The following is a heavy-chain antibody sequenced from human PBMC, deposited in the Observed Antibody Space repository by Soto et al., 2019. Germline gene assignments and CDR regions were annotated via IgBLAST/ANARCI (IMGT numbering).Heavy chain of an antibody. CDR2: IIPILGIT. J-gene: IGHJ5*02. V-gene: IGHV1-69*08. CDR1: GGTFSSYT. Sequence: QVQLVQSGAEVKKPGSSVKVSCKASGGTFSSYTFSWVRQAPGQGLEWMGRIIPILGITNYAQKFQGRVTITADKSTSTAYMEVSSLRSEATAVYYCARDKGWFDPWGQGTLVTVSS. CDR3: ARDKGWFDP.